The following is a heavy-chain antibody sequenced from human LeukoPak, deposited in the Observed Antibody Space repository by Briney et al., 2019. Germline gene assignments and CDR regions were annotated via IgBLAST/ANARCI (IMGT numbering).Heavy chain of an antibody. Sequence: GASLRLSCAASGFTFSSYAMSWVRQAPGKGLEWVSAISVSGGSTWSADSVKGRFTISRDNSKHTLYLQMNSLRAEDTALYYCAKGSSGYYYGYCEHWGQGTLVTVSS. J-gene: IGHJ4*02. D-gene: IGHD3-22*01. V-gene: IGHV3-23*01. CDR2: ISVSGGST. CDR1: GFTFSSYA. CDR3: AKGSSGYYYGYCEH.